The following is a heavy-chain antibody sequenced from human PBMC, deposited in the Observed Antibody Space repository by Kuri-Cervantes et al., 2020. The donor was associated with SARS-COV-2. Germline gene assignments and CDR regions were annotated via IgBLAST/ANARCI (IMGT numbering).Heavy chain of an antibody. CDR2: INHSGST. V-gene: IGHV4-34*01. Sequence: SETLSLTCTVSGGSISSYYWSWIRQPPGKGLEWIGEINHSGSTNYNPSLKSRVTISVDTSKNQFSLKLSSVTAADTAVYYCARHESFARNYDYIWGSYRQSYNWFDPWGQGTLVTVSS. CDR3: ARHESFARNYDYIWGSYRQSYNWFDP. CDR1: GGSISSYY. D-gene: IGHD3-16*02. J-gene: IGHJ5*02.